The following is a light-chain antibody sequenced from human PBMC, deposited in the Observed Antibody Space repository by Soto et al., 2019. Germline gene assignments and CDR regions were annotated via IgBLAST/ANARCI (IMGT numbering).Light chain of an antibody. V-gene: IGKV2-30*02. CDR1: QSLVHRDGNTY. Sequence: DVVMPQSPLFLPVTLGQPASISCRSSQSLVHRDGNTYLNRLQQRQGQSQRRLIYIVSRRDSGVPDRFSGSGSGTAFTRKISRVEAEEFVVYSCMQATHWPWTFGQGTKVEIK. CDR2: IVS. CDR3: MQATHWPWT. J-gene: IGKJ1*01.